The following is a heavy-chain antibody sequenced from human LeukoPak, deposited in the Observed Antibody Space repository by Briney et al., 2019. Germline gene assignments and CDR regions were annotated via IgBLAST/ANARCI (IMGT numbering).Heavy chain of an antibody. CDR1: GGSISSYY. J-gene: IGHJ4*02. Sequence: PSETLSLTCTVSGGSISSYYWSWIRQPPGKGLEWIGYIYYSGSTNYNPSLKSRVTILVDTSKNQFSLKLSSVTAADTAVYYCARRNGNYYDSSGYYYYFDYWGQGTLVTVSS. V-gene: IGHV4-59*08. CDR3: ARRNGNYYDSSGYYYYFDY. D-gene: IGHD3-22*01. CDR2: IYYSGST.